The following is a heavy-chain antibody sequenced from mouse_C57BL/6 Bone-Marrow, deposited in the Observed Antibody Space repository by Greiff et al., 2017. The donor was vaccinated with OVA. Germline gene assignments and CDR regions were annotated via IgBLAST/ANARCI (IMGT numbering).Heavy chain of an antibody. CDR1: GFTFSDYG. Sequence: EVNLVESGGGLVQPGGSLKLSCAASGFTFSDYGMAWVRQAPRKGPEWVAFISNLAYSIYYADTVTGRFTISRENAKNTLYLELSSLRSEDAAMDYCARRGGPAQAFAYWGQGTLVTVSA. D-gene: IGHD3-2*02. J-gene: IGHJ3*01. CDR2: ISNLAYSI. V-gene: IGHV5-15*01. CDR3: ARRGGPAQAFAY.